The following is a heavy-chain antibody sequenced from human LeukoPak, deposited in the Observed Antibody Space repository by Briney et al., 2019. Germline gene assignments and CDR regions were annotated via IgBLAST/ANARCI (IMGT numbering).Heavy chain of an antibody. D-gene: IGHD3-22*01. CDR2: IYPGDSDT. CDR1: STSSYY. V-gene: IGHV5-51*01. CDR3: AREVDYYDDHWFDP. Sequence: STSSYYWGWVRQPPGKGLEWMGIIYPGDSDTRYSPSFQGQVTISADKSISTAYLQWSSLKASDTAMYYCAREVDYYDDHWFDPWGQGTLVTVSS. J-gene: IGHJ5*02.